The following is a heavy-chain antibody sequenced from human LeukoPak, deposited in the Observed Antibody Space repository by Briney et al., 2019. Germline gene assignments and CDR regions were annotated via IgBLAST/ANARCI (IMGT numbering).Heavy chain of an antibody. Sequence: GGSLRLSCAASGFIFSSYAMSWVRQAPGKGLEWVSAISGSGDSTYYADSVKGRFTISRDNAKNSLYLQMNSLRAEDTAVYYCARAYSSGWFKYWFDPWGQGTLVTVSS. CDR1: GFIFSSYA. J-gene: IGHJ5*02. D-gene: IGHD6-19*01. V-gene: IGHV3-23*01. CDR3: ARAYSSGWFKYWFDP. CDR2: ISGSGDST.